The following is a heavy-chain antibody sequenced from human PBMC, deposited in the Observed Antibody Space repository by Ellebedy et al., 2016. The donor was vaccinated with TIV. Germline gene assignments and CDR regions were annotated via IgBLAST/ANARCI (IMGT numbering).Heavy chain of an antibody. D-gene: IGHD3-16*01. V-gene: IGHV1-69*13. CDR3: APLKRGGFGASDY. Sequence: ASVKVSCKASGGTFSSYAISWVRQAPGQGLEWMGGIIPIFGTANYAQKFQGRVTITADESTSTAYMELSSLRSEDTAVYYCAPLKRGGFGASDYWGQGTLVTVSS. J-gene: IGHJ4*02. CDR2: IIPIFGTA. CDR1: GGTFSSYA.